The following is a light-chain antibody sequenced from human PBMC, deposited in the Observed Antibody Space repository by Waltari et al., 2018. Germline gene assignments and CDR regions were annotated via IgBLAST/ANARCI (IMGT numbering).Light chain of an antibody. CDR1: SSDVGGYNY. Sequence: QSALTQPASVSGSPGQSITIPCTGTSSDVGGYNYVSWYQQHPGKAPKLMISDVSNRPSGVSNRFSGSKSGNTASLTISGLQAEDEADYYCSSYTSSSTLLVVFGGGTKLTVL. J-gene: IGLJ2*01. CDR3: SSYTSSSTLLVV. V-gene: IGLV2-14*01. CDR2: DVS.